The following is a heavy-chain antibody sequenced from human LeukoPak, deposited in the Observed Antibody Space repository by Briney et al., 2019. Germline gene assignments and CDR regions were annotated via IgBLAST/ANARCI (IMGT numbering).Heavy chain of an antibody. Sequence: SETLSLTCAVYGVSFIGYYWSWTRQPPGKGLEWIGEINHSGSTNYNPSLKSRVTISVDASKNQFSLKLSSVTAADTAVYYCARVGSRGNWGQGTLVTVSS. D-gene: IGHD2-15*01. CDR3: ARVGSRGN. CDR1: GVSFIGYY. V-gene: IGHV4-34*01. CDR2: INHSGST. J-gene: IGHJ4*02.